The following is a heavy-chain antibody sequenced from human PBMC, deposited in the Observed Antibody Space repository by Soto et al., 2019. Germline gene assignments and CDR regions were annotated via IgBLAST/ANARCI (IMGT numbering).Heavy chain of an antibody. V-gene: IGHV1-2*04. CDR2: INPNSGGT. J-gene: IGHJ4*02. CDR3: ARANYYDSSGYREFDY. Sequence: VASVKVSCKASGYTFTGYYMHWVRQAPGQGLEWMGWINPNSGGTNYAQKFQGWVTMTRDTSISTAYMELSRLRSDDTAVYYCARANYYDSSGYREFDYWGQGTLVTVSS. D-gene: IGHD3-22*01. CDR1: GYTFTGYY.